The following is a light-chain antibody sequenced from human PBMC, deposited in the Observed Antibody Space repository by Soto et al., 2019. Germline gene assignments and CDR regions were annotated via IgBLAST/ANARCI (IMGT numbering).Light chain of an antibody. J-gene: IGKJ5*01. CDR3: PQYSSDPIT. V-gene: IGKV1-5*01. CDR1: QTISSW. CDR2: DAS. Sequence: DIQMTQSPSTLSGSVGDRVTITCRARQTISSWLAWYQQKTGKAPKLLIYDASSLESGVPSRFSGSGSGTEFTLTISSLHPLDFATYHSPQYSSDPITVGQLTRRE.